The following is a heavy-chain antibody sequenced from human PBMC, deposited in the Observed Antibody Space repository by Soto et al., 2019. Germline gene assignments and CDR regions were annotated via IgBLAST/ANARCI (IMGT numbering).Heavy chain of an antibody. J-gene: IGHJ4*02. CDR2: VYYSGTT. CDR1: GGSVSNKTYY. D-gene: IGHD4-17*01. CDR3: ARTTAVPNTLRSRYFFDY. V-gene: IGHV4-61*01. Sequence: KASETLSLTCSVSGGSVSNKTYYWSWIRQPPGKRPECIGYVYYSGTTNYNPSLKSRVTISVDLSKNQFSLRLSSVTTADTALYYCARTTAVPNTLRSRYFFDYWGQGTLVTVSS.